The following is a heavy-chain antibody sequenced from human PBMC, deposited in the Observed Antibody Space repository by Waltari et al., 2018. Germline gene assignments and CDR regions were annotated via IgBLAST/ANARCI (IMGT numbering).Heavy chain of an antibody. CDR1: NFYTSDGYS. D-gene: IGHD3-3*01. Sequence: QVQLQESGPGLVKPSETLSLTCAFPNFYTSDGYSWGLIRHSPGKGRALIGSIYHSGTTHYNPSLESRVTISVDRSRNQFSLKVTSVSAADTAVYFCARDQRFLESLYPYYYALDAWGRGITVTVSS. CDR3: ARDQRFLESLYPYYYALDA. CDR2: IYHSGTT. V-gene: IGHV4-38-2*02. J-gene: IGHJ6*02.